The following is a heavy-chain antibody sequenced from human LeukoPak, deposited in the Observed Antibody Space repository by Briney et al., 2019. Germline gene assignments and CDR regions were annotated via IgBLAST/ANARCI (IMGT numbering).Heavy chain of an antibody. Sequence: GGSLRLSCAGSGFILSSYWLHWVRQAPGKGLEWVSSISSSSSYIYYADSVKGRFTISRDNAKNSLYLQMNSLRAEDTAVYYCAREDSYYYGSGSYPFDYWGQGTLVTVSS. CDR3: AREDSYYYGSGSYPFDY. CDR2: ISSSSSYI. CDR1: GFILSSYW. J-gene: IGHJ4*02. D-gene: IGHD3-10*01. V-gene: IGHV3-21*01.